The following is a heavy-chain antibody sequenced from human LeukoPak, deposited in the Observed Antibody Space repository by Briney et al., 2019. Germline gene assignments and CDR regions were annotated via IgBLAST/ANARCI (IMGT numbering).Heavy chain of an antibody. CDR3: ARGWATIPD. Sequence: GGSLRLSCTASGFNFSISYMMWVRQAPGEGLEWVAHIDPDGVDKNYVGSVKDRFIISRDNTKNSLFLQMNSLRDVDTALYYCARGWATIPDWGQGSLVIVSS. D-gene: IGHD5-24*01. V-gene: IGHV3-7*01. J-gene: IGHJ4*02. CDR1: GFNFSISY. CDR2: IDPDGVDK.